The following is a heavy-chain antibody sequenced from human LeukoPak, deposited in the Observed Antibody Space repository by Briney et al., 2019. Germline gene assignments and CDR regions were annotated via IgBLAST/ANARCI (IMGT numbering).Heavy chain of an antibody. J-gene: IGHJ4*02. D-gene: IGHD3-3*01. V-gene: IGHV3-23*01. CDR2: ISGSGGST. CDR3: AKSGSLYLTSFGVVPDY. CDR1: GFTFSSYA. Sequence: GGSLRLSCAASGFTFSSYAMSWVRQAPGKGLEWVSAISGSGGSTYYADSVKGRFTISRDNSKNTLYLQMNSLRAEDTAVYYCAKSGSLYLTSFGVVPDYWGQGTLVTVSS.